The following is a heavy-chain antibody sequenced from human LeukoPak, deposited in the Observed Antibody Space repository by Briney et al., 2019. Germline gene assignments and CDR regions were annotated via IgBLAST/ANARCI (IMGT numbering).Heavy chain of an antibody. CDR2: IKTNTDGGTT. J-gene: IGHJ4*02. D-gene: IGHD4/OR15-4a*01. CDR3: ATISAVVITSATSGGGF. CDR1: GFTFITAW. V-gene: IGHV3-15*01. Sequence: PGGSLRLSCATSGFTFITAWMHWVRQAPGKGLEWVGRIKTNTDGGTTAYAAPMKGRFTISRDDLKNTLFLQMNSLQSEDTAVYYCATISAVVITSATSGGGFWGQGTLVTVSS.